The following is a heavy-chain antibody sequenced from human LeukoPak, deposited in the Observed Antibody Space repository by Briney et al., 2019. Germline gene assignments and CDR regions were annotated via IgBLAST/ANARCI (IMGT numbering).Heavy chain of an antibody. V-gene: IGHV3-33*01. CDR1: GFTFSSYG. D-gene: IGHD2-2*01. CDR3: ARGGYCSSTSCPTNWFDP. Sequence: GGSLRFSCAASGFTFSSYGMHWVRQAPGKGLEWVAVIWYDGSNKYYADSVKGRFTISRDNSKNTLYLQMNSLRAEDTAVYYCARGGYCSSTSCPTNWFDPWGQGTLVTVSS. J-gene: IGHJ5*02. CDR2: IWYDGSNK.